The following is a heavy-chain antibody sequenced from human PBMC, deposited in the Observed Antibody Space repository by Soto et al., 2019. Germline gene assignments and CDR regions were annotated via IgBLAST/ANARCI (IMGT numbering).Heavy chain of an antibody. CDR1: GDSVSSNSAA. Sequence: SQTLSLTCAISGDSVSSNSAAWNWIRQSPSRGLEWLGRTYYRSKWYNDYAVSVKSRITINPDTSKNQFSLQLNSVTPEDTAVYYFSRVSLNYDFWSGYYRAVFDYWGQGTLVTVSS. J-gene: IGHJ4*02. D-gene: IGHD3-3*01. CDR3: SRVSLNYDFWSGYYRAVFDY. V-gene: IGHV6-1*01. CDR2: TYYRSKWYN.